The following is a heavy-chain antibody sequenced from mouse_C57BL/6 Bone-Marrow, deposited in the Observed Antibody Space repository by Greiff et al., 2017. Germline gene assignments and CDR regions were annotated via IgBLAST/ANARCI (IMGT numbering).Heavy chain of an antibody. CDR1: GFNIKDDY. V-gene: IGHV14-4*01. CDR3: NTLLRYRVYFDV. CDR2: IDPENGDT. D-gene: IGHD1-1*01. Sequence: EVQLQQSGAELVRPGASVKLSCTASGFNIKDDYMHWVKQRPEQGLEWIGWIDPENGDTEYASKFQGKATITADTSSNTAYLQLSSLTSEDTAVYYCNTLLRYRVYFDVWGTGTTVTVSS. J-gene: IGHJ1*03.